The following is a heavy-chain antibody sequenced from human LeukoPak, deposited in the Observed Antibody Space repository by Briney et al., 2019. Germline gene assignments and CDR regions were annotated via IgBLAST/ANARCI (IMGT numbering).Heavy chain of an antibody. CDR2: ISGSGGST. CDR3: AKGRSAFGVVGYY. V-gene: IGHV3-23*01. Sequence: GGSLRLSCAASGFTFSSYATSWVRQAPGKGLEWVSAISGSGGSTYYADSVKGRFTISRDNSKNTLYLQMNSLRAEDTAVYYCAKGRSAFGVVGYYWGQGTLVTVSS. CDR1: GFTFSSYA. J-gene: IGHJ4*02. D-gene: IGHD3-3*01.